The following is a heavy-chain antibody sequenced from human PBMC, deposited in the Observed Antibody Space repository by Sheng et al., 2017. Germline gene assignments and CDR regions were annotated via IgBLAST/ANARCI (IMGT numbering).Heavy chain of an antibody. J-gene: IGHJ5*02. CDR1: GGSFSGYY. D-gene: IGHD2-2*02. CDR3: ARQPIDIVVVPAAIRGXRFDP. CDR2: INHSGST. Sequence: QVQLQQWGAGLLKPSETLSLTCAVYGGSFSGYYWSWIRQPPGKGLEWIGEINHSGSTNYNPSLKSRVTISVDTSKNQFSLKLSSVTAADTAVYYCARQPIDIVVVPAAIRGXRFDPWGQGNPGHRLL. V-gene: IGHV4-34*01.